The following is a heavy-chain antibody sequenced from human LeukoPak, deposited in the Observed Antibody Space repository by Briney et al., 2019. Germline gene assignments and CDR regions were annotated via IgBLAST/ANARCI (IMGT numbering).Heavy chain of an antibody. CDR1: GFTFSSYG. D-gene: IGHD6-13*01. J-gene: IGHJ6*03. V-gene: IGHV3-30*02. CDR3: AKISPPRIAAAGRSYYYYMDV. CDR2: IRYDGSNK. Sequence: GGSLRLSCAASGFTFSSYGMHWVRQAPGKGLEWVAFIRYDGSNKYYADSVKGRFTISRDNSKNTLYLQMNSLRAEDTAVYYCAKISPPRIAAAGRSYYYYMDVWGKGTTVTVSS.